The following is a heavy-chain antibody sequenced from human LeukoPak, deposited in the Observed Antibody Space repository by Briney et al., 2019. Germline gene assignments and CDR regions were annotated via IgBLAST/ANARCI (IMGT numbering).Heavy chain of an antibody. CDR1: GYTFTGYY. V-gene: IGHV1-2*02. D-gene: IGHD1-26*01. Sequence: ASVKVSCKASGYTFTGYYMHWVRQAPGQGLEWMGWINPNSGGTNYAQKFQGRVTMTRDTSISTAYMELSRLRSDDTAVYYCAREIRDSGSYYGWFDPWGQGTLVTVSS. CDR3: AREIRDSGSYYGWFDP. J-gene: IGHJ5*02. CDR2: INPNSGGT.